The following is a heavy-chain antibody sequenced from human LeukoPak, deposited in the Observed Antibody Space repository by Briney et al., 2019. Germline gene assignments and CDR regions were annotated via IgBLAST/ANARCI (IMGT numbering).Heavy chain of an antibody. CDR2: INQDGREE. Sequence: GGSPRLSCAASGFTFSNYWMTWVRQAPGKGLERVAHINQDGREEHYMDSAKDRFTISRDNAKHSLSLQMNSLRAEDTAVYYCVRDGGVSGYDLLDYWGQGTLVTVSS. D-gene: IGHD5-12*01. J-gene: IGHJ4*02. V-gene: IGHV3-7*01. CDR3: VRDGGVSGYDLLDY. CDR1: GFTFSNYW.